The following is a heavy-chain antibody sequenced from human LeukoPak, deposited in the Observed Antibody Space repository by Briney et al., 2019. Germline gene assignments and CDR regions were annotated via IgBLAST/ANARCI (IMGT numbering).Heavy chain of an antibody. CDR1: GGSISSSSYY. V-gene: IGHV4-39*01. CDR3: ARLYYDSSGYYQICYFDY. CDR2: IYYSGST. Sequence: SETLSLTCTVSGGSISSSSYYWGWTRQPPGKGLEWIGSIYYSGSTYYNPSLKSRVTIPVDTSKNQFSLNLSSVTAADTAVYYCARLYYDSSGYYQICYFDYWGQGTLVTVSS. J-gene: IGHJ4*02. D-gene: IGHD3-22*01.